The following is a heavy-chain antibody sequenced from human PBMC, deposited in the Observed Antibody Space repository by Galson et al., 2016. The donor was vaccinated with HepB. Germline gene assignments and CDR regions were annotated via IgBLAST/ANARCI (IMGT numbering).Heavy chain of an antibody. Sequence: SVKVSCKASGSTFTSYGINWVRPAPGQGLEWMGQIIPIFGTENYAEKFQGRVNFTADESMTTAYMELNSLRSEDTAIYYCSRGNWHPPRRGLDVWGQGTTVTVSS. CDR2: IIPIFGTE. CDR3: SRGNWHPPRRGLDV. CDR1: GSTFTSYG. J-gene: IGHJ6*02. V-gene: IGHV1-69*13.